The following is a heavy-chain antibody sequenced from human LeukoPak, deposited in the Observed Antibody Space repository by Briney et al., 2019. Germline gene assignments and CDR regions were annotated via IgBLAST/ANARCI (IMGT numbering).Heavy chain of an antibody. V-gene: IGHV5-51*01. J-gene: IGHJ4*02. Sequence: GESLKISCKGSGYSLSSYLIARVRQMPGKGLEWMAIIYPGDSDTRYSPSFQGQVTISADKSINTAYLQWSSLKASDTGMYYCATIPAAVTGTNWGQGTLVTVSS. CDR1: GYSLSSYL. CDR3: ATIPAAVTGTN. D-gene: IGHD6-19*01. CDR2: IYPGDSDT.